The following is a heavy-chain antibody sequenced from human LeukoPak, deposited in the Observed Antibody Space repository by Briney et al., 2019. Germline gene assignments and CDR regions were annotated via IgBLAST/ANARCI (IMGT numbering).Heavy chain of an antibody. Sequence: SQTLSLTCTVSGCSISSDDYYWSWIRQHPGKGLEWIGYIYHSGKPYYNPSLKSRIIMSIDTSENQFSLKLSSVTAADTAMYYCARVTLTSGAAIDIWAKGQWSPSLQ. D-gene: IGHD1-14*01. CDR2: IYHSGKP. CDR1: GCSISSDDYY. J-gene: IGHJ3*02. V-gene: IGHV4-31*03. CDR3: ARVTLTSGAAIDI.